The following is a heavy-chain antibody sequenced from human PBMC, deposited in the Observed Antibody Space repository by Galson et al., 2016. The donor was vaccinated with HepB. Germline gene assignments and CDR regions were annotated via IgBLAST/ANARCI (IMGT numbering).Heavy chain of an antibody. V-gene: IGHV1-69*06. CDR2: LVPIFRAA. J-gene: IGHJ4*02. CDR1: GGTFNNYG. Sequence: SVKVSCKASGGTFNNYGISWVRQAPGPGLEWMGGLVPIFRAANYAQKFQGRVTITADTSTTTAYMEIDNLKSEDTAVYYCARGGFGELVHFDYWGQGTQLTVSS. D-gene: IGHD3-10*01. CDR3: ARGGFGELVHFDY.